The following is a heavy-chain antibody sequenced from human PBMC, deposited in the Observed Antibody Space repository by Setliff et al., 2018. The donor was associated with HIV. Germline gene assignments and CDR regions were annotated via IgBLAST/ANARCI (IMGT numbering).Heavy chain of an antibody. CDR2: FYPGDFDT. D-gene: IGHD6-19*01. CDR1: GYSFTDFW. J-gene: IGHJ3*01. Sequence: GESLTISCKGSGYSFTDFWIGWVRQMPGKGLEWMGIFYPGDFDTRYSPSFEGQVTMSAEKSISTAYLRWSSLKASDTAIYYCARHFSVAGDAFDVWGQGTMVTVSS. V-gene: IGHV5-51*01. CDR3: ARHFSVAGDAFDV.